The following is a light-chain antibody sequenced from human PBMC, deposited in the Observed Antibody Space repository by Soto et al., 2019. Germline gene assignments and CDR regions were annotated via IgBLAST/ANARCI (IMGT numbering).Light chain of an antibody. CDR2: RDD. V-gene: IGLV1-47*01. Sequence: QSALTQPPSASGTPGQRVTISCSGSSSNIGNNYVCWYQQLPGTAPKLLIYRDDQRPSGVPDRFSGSKSGTSASLAISGLRSDDEADYYCAAWDDSLSGLVFGGGTKVTVL. CDR1: SSNIGNNY. CDR3: AAWDDSLSGLV. J-gene: IGLJ3*02.